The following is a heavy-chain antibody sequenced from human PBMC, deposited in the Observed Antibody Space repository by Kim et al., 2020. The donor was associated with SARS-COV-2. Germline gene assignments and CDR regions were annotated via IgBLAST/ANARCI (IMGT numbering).Heavy chain of an antibody. V-gene: IGHV4-39*01. J-gene: IGHJ4*02. CDR2: IYYSGST. CDR1: GGSISSSSYY. Sequence: SETLSLTCTVSGGSISSSSYYWGWIRQPPGKGLEWIGSIYYSGSTYYNPSLKSRVTISVDTSKNQFSLKLSSVTAADTAVYYCARHLVVPAVIFDYWGQGTLVTVSS. D-gene: IGHD2-2*01. CDR3: ARHLVVPAVIFDY.